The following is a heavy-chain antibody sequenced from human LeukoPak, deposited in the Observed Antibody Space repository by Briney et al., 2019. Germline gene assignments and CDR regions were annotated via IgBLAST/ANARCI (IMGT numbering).Heavy chain of an antibody. V-gene: IGHV4-34*01. CDR3: AGVQRFSRF. J-gene: IGHJ4*02. CDR2: INHSGST. CDR1: GVSFSGYY. D-gene: IGHD3-3*01. Sequence: PSETLSLTCAVYGVSFSGYYWSWIRQPPGKGLEWIGEINHSGSTNYNPSLKSRVTISVYTSNNPFSLKLSSVTAADTAVYYCAGVQRFSRFWGQGNLVTVSS.